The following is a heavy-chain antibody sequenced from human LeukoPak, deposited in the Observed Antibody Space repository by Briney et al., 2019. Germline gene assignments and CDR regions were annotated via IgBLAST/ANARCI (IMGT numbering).Heavy chain of an antibody. D-gene: IGHD6-6*01. J-gene: IGHJ4*02. CDR3: ARGRQLGRRHHMDV. V-gene: IGHV4-39*01. CDR1: GGSISISNSY. Sequence: SETLSLTCTVSGGSISISNSYWGWIRQPPGKGLEWIGNIHYSGTTYYNVSLKSRLTMSVDTSKNQFSLRLNLVTAADTAVYYCARGRQLGRRHHMDVWGQGTLVTVSS. CDR2: IHYSGTT.